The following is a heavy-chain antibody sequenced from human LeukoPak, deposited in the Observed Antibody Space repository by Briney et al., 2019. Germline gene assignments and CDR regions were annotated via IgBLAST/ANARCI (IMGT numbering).Heavy chain of an antibody. Sequence: GASVKVSCNASAYTFNSYLLHWVRQAPGHGLEWMGMIDPSGGSTDYAQKFQGRVIMTRDTSTTTVYMELSSLRSEDTAVYYCARDLGLRGVTNWFDPWGQGTLVIVSS. CDR3: ARDLGLRGVTNWFDP. CDR1: AYTFNSYL. D-gene: IGHD3-10*01. J-gene: IGHJ5*02. CDR2: IDPSGGST. V-gene: IGHV1-46*02.